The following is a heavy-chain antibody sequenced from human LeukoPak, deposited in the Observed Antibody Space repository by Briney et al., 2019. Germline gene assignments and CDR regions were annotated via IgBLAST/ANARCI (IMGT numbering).Heavy chain of an antibody. CDR2: ISSSSSYT. Sequence: GGSLRLSCAASGFTFSDYYMSWIRQAPGKGLEWVSYISSSSSYTNYADSVKGRFTISRDNAENTLYLQMDSLRAEDTALYYCARTRGNAFDIWGQGTMVTVSS. CDR3: ARTRGNAFDI. CDR1: GFTFSDYY. D-gene: IGHD3-10*01. V-gene: IGHV3-11*06. J-gene: IGHJ3*02.